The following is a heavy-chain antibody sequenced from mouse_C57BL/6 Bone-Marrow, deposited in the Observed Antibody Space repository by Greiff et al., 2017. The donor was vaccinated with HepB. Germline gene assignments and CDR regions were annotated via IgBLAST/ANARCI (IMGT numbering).Heavy chain of an antibody. D-gene: IGHD1-1*01. CDR1: GYTFTSYT. CDR3: AVYGSSHWYFDV. CDR2: INPSSGYT. Sequence: QVHVKQSGAELARPGASVKMSCKASGYTFTSYTMHWVKQRPGQGLEWIGYINPSSGYTKYNQKFKDKATLTADKSSSTAYMQLSSLTSEDSAVYYCAVYGSSHWYFDVWGTGTTVTVSS. J-gene: IGHJ1*03. V-gene: IGHV1-4*01.